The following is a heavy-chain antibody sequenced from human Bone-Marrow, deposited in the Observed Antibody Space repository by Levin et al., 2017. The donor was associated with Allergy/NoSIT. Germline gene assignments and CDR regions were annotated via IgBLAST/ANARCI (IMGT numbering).Heavy chain of an antibody. Sequence: HTGGSLRLSCTVSGFSFDDYAMHWVRQAPGKGLEWVSGISWNSYSIDYADSVKGRFTISRDNAKNSLYLQMNSLRAEDTALYYCVKDREVLPLYYFDHWGQGTLVTVSS. D-gene: IGHD4/OR15-4a*01. J-gene: IGHJ4*02. V-gene: IGHV3-9*01. CDR2: ISWNSYSI. CDR3: VKDREVLPLYYFDH. CDR1: GFSFDDYA.